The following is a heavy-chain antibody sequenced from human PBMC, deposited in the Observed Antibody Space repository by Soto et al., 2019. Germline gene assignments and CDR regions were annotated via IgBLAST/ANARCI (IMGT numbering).Heavy chain of an antibody. CDR2: MNTDSGTR. CDR1: GYTFTDYD. Sequence: QVQLVQSGAELKKPGASVKVSCKTSGYTFTDYDINWVRLAPGLGLEWLGWMNTDSGTRGHAQKFQGRINMTRDASINTAYVELSGLTSEDTVIYFCARGEGEDFGDFFRLWGQGTLVAVSS. D-gene: IGHD3-16*01. J-gene: IGHJ4*02. V-gene: IGHV1-8*02. CDR3: ARGEGEDFGDFFRL.